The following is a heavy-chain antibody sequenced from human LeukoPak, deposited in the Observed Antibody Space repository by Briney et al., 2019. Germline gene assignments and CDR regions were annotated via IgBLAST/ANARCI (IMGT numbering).Heavy chain of an antibody. CDR2: ISISGTTI. CDR1: GFTFSDFY. J-gene: IGHJ5*02. V-gene: IGHV3-11*04. Sequence: PGGSLRLSCAASGFTFSDFYMSWIRQAPGKGLEWVSYISISGTTIHYADSVKGRFTISRDNAKNSLYLQMNSLRAEDTAVYYCARDRSYYGSGSPYNWFDPWGQGTLVTVSS. D-gene: IGHD3-10*01. CDR3: ARDRSYYGSGSPYNWFDP.